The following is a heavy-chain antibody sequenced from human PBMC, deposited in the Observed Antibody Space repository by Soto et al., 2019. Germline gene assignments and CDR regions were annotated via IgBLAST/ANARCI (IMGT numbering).Heavy chain of an antibody. D-gene: IGHD6-25*01. J-gene: IGHJ4*02. CDR2: LNPDGGRT. Sequence: QVQLVQSGAEVKEPGASVTVSCKASGYTFTDSYIHWVRQAPGQGLEWMGVLNPDGGRTMYIKKFQGRVTLTRDMSTSTVHMVLSALRSDDTATYYCARDEGAALGFQYWGQGTPVNVFS. CDR3: ARDEGAALGFQY. V-gene: IGHV1-46*01. CDR1: GYTFTDSY.